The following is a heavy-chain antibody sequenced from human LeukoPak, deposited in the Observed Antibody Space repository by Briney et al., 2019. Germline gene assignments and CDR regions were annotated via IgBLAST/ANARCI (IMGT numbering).Heavy chain of an antibody. V-gene: IGHV3-23*01. D-gene: IGHD6-13*01. CDR2: ISSTGGIT. CDR1: GFTFSNYG. CDR3: AKFRAAAGRDWFDP. J-gene: IGHJ5*02. Sequence: GGSLRLSCAASGFTFSNYGMSWVRQAPGKGLEWVSVISSTGGITYYADSVKGRFTISRDNSKNTLYLQMNSLRAEDTAVYYCAKFRAAAGRDWFDPWGQGTLVTVSS.